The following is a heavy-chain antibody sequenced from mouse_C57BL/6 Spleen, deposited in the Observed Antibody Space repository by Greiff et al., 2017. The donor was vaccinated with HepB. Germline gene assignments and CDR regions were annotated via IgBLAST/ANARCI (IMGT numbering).Heavy chain of an antibody. CDR1: GYAFTNYL. CDR3: ARIAGALDY. D-gene: IGHD1-1*01. Sequence: VQLQQSGAELVRPGTSVKVSCKASGYAFTNYLIEWVKQRPGQGLEWIGVINPGSGGTNYNEKFKGKATLTADKSSSTAYMQLSSLTSEDSAVYFCARIAGALDYWGQGTTLTVSS. CDR2: INPGSGGT. V-gene: IGHV1-54*01. J-gene: IGHJ2*01.